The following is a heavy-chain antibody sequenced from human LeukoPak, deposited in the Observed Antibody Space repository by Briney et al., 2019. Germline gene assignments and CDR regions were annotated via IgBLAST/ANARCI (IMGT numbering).Heavy chain of an antibody. V-gene: IGHV3-20*04. D-gene: IGHD2-2*02. CDR1: GFTFDDYG. J-gene: IGHJ5*02. Sequence: GGSLRLSCAASGFTFDDYGMSWVRQAPGKGLEWVSGINWNGGSTGYADSVKGRFTISRDNAKNSLYLQMNSLRAEDTAVYYCAKDGSKYCSSTSCYTGDPWGQGTLVTVSS. CDR3: AKDGSKYCSSTSCYTGDP. CDR2: INWNGGST.